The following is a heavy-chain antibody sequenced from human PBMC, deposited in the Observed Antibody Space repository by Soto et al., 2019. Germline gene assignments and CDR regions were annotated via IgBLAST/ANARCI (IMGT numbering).Heavy chain of an antibody. V-gene: IGHV3-23*01. CDR1: GFTFSSYA. CDR3: AKDHLVGATVLNDLDY. CDR2: ISGSGGST. Sequence: GGSLRLSCAASGFTFSSYAMSWVRQAPGKGLEWVSAISGSGGSTYYADSVKGRFTISRDNSKNTLYLQMNSLRAEDTAVYYCAKDHLVGATVLNDLDYWGQGTLVTVSS. J-gene: IGHJ4*02. D-gene: IGHD1-26*01.